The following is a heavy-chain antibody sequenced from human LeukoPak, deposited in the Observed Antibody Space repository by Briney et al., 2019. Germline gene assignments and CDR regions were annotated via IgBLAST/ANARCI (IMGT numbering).Heavy chain of an antibody. CDR1: GFTFSQDW. V-gene: IGHV3-15*01. D-gene: IGHD1-1*01. Sequence: GGSLRLSCAGSGFTFSQDWMSWVRQVPGKGPEWLGLIKNKIDGGTTDYAVTVKGRFTISRDDSKNTLYLQMNSLKTGDTAVYYCSKYNPYDALDYWGQGTLVTVSS. CDR2: IKNKIDGGTT. CDR3: SKYNPYDALDY. J-gene: IGHJ4*02.